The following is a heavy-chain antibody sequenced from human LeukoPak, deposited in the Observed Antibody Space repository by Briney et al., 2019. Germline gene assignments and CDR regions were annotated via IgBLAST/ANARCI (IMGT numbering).Heavy chain of an antibody. CDR2: ILPILSIA. CDR1: GGTISSYA. J-gene: IGHJ4*02. Sequence: SVKPSCKVSGGTISSYAISWVRQPPGQGLEWMGRILPILSIANYAQKFQGRVTITADKPTSTASMELSSLRSEDTAVYYCARDTYLRATVTTCSDWGQGTLVTVSS. CDR3: ARDTYLRATVTTCSD. D-gene: IGHD4-17*01. V-gene: IGHV1-69*04.